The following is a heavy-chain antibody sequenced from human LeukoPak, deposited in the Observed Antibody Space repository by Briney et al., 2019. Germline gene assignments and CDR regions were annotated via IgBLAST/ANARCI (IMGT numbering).Heavy chain of an antibody. J-gene: IGHJ4*02. V-gene: IGHV4-30-4*01. CDR3: ARATDVCSFDY. D-gene: IGHD2-8*01. CDR2: IYYSGRT. CDR1: GGSISSGDYY. Sequence: TSSETLSLTCTVSGGSISSGDYYWSWIRQPPGKGLEWIGYIYYSGRTYYNPSLKSRVTISVDTSKNQFSLKLSSVTAADTAVYYCARATDVCSFDYWGQGTLVTVSS.